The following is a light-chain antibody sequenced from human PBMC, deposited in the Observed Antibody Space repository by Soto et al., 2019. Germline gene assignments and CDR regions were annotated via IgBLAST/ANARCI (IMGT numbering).Light chain of an antibody. CDR2: DVS. V-gene: IGLV2-14*02. CDR1: SSDVGYYNL. CDR3: SSYTTVNSLL. Sequence: QSVLTQPASVSGSPGQSITISCTGTSSDVGYYNLVSWYQQHPGKAPKLMIYDVSHRPSGVSNRFSGAKSGNTASLTISGLQTEDEADYFCSSYTTVNSLLFGGGTQLTVL. J-gene: IGLJ3*02.